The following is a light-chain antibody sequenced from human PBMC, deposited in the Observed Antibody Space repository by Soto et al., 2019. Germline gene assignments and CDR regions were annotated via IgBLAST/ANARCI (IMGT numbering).Light chain of an antibody. Sequence: QSVLTQPPSVSAAPGQKVAISCSGSSSNIANNYVSWYQQLPGTAPKLLIYDNYKRPSGTPDRFSGSKSGTSATLGITGLQARDEADYYCGTWDSSLSVVLFGGGTKLTVL. V-gene: IGLV1-51*01. CDR3: GTWDSSLSVVL. J-gene: IGLJ2*01. CDR2: DNY. CDR1: SSNIANNY.